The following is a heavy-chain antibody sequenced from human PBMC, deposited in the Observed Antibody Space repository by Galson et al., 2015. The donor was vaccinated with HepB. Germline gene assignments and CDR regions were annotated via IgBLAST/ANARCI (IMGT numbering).Heavy chain of an antibody. D-gene: IGHD2-2*02. Sequence: SLRLSCAASGFTLRSYVMSWVRRAPGKGLEWVSVIGGSGGATYNADSVKGRFAISRDSSKNTLYLQMNSLSAADSAVYYCARTTSLRYDAFDIWGQGTMVTVSS. V-gene: IGHV3-23*01. CDR3: ARTTSLRYDAFDI. CDR1: GFTLRSYV. J-gene: IGHJ3*02. CDR2: IGGSGGAT.